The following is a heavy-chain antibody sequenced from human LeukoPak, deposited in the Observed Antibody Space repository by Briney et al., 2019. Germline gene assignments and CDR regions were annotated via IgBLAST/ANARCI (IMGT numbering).Heavy chain of an antibody. CDR2: IYYSGST. CDR3: ARDRAGYCSSTSCSYYYYYYMDV. V-gene: IGHV4-59*01. CDR1: GGSISSYY. J-gene: IGHJ6*03. Sequence: SETLSLTCTVSGGSISSYYWSWIRQPPGKGLEWIGYIYYSGSTNYNPSLKSRVTISVDTSKNQFSLKLSSVTAADTAVYYCARDRAGYCSSTSCSYYYYYYMDVWGKGTTVTVSS. D-gene: IGHD2-2*01.